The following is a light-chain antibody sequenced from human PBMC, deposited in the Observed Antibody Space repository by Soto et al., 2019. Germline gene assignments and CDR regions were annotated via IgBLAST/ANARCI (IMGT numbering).Light chain of an antibody. J-gene: IGKJ1*01. CDR2: KAS. CDR3: QQDGGSSSWT. CDR1: QSISSW. Sequence: DIQMTQSPSTLSASVGDRVTITCRASQSISSWLAWYQQKPGRAPKLLIYKASSLETRVPARFSGSGSGTELALIISSLQPDDFARCYWQQDGGSSSWTFGQGTKVEIK. V-gene: IGKV1-5*03.